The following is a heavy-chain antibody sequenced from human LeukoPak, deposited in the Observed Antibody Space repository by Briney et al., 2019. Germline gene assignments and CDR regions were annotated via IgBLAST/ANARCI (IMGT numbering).Heavy chain of an antibody. CDR2: ITNIDNTI. D-gene: IGHD3-22*01. V-gene: IGHV3-11*04. CDR1: GFTFSDYY. J-gene: IGHJ5*02. Sequence: GGSLRLSCAASGFTFSDYYMSWIRQAPGKGLEWVSYITNIDNTIHYADSVRGRFTISRDNTKNSLYLQMNSLRAEDTAVYYCARDLGQYYDTSDNWFDPWGQGTLVTVSS. CDR3: ARDLGQYYDTSDNWFDP.